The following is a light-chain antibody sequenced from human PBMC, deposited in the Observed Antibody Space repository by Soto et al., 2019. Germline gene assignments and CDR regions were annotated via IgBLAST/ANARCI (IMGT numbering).Light chain of an antibody. Sequence: VLRKSPGTLSLSPGEGATLSCRASQSVSNNYLAWYQQKPGQAPRLLIYGASNRATGIPDRFSGSGSGTDFTLTISRLEPEDFAVYYCQQYGSSGTFGQGTKVDIK. J-gene: IGKJ1*01. V-gene: IGKV3-20*01. CDR3: QQYGSSGT. CDR2: GAS. CDR1: QSVSNNY.